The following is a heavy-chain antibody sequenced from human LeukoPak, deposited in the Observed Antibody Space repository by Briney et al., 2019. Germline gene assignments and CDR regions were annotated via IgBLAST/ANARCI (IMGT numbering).Heavy chain of an antibody. CDR2: ISRSGTTK. Sequence: PGGSLRLYCAASGFIFNDNDREWIRQAPGKGLEWISYISRSGTTKYYADSVKGRFTISRDNADNSLYLQLNSLRAEDTAVYYCAREGRGYYGDFDYWGQGTLVTVSS. CDR1: GFIFNDND. J-gene: IGHJ4*02. D-gene: IGHD3-22*01. V-gene: IGHV3-11*01. CDR3: AREGRGYYGDFDY.